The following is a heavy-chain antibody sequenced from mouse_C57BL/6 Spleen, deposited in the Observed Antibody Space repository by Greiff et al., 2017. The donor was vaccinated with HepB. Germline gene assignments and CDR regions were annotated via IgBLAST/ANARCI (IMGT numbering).Heavy chain of an antibody. J-gene: IGHJ2*01. Sequence: QVQLQHSGPELVKPGASVKISCKASGYAFSSSWMNWVKQRPGKGLEWIGRIYPGDGDTNYNGKFKGKATLTADKSSSTAYMQLSSLTSEDSAVYFCARLDDGYCFDYWGQGTTLTVSS. V-gene: IGHV1-82*01. D-gene: IGHD2-3*01. CDR1: GYAFSSSW. CDR2: IYPGDGDT. CDR3: ARLDDGYCFDY.